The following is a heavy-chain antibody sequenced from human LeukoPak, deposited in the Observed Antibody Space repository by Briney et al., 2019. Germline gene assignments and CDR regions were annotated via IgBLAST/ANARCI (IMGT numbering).Heavy chain of an antibody. CDR1: GIIFSTYA. Sequence: GGSLRLSCEFSGIIFSTYAMSWVRQAPGKGLEWVANIKQDGSEKYYVDSVKGRFTISRDNAKNSLYLQMNSLRAEDTAVYYCARGPVLLWFGMNFDYWGQGTLVTVSS. J-gene: IGHJ4*02. CDR3: ARGPVLLWFGMNFDY. D-gene: IGHD3-10*01. CDR2: IKQDGSEK. V-gene: IGHV3-7*01.